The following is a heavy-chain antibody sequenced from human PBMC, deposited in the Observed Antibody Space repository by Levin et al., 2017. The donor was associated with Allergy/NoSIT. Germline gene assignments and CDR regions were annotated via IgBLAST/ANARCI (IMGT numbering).Heavy chain of an antibody. Sequence: GGSLRLSCTGSGFTFGDYAMSWVRQAPGKGLEWVGFIRNKAHGGTTEYAASVKGRLTIPRDDSKSIAYLQMNSLKTEDTAVYFCARGGPPNYDYNWGSYRDRYFDYWGQGTLVTVSS. CDR3: ARGGPPNYDYNWGSYRDRYFDY. CDR2: IRNKAHGGTT. CDR1: GFTFGDYA. V-gene: IGHV3-49*04. D-gene: IGHD3-16*02. J-gene: IGHJ4*02.